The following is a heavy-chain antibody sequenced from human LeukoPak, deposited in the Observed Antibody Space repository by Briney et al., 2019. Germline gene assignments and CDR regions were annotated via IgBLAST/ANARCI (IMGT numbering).Heavy chain of an antibody. CDR2: INSDGFST. Sequence: PGGSLRLSCAASGFTFSSFWIHWVRQVPGKGLVWVSRINSDGFSTSYADSVKGRFTISRDNAKNTLYLQMNSLRAEDTAVHYCARGTSGGYFDYWGQGTLVTVSS. CDR3: ARGTSGGYFDY. CDR1: GFTFSSFW. V-gene: IGHV3-74*01. D-gene: IGHD1-26*01. J-gene: IGHJ4*02.